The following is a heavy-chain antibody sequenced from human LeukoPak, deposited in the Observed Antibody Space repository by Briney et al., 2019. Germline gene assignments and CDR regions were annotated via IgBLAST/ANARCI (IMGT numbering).Heavy chain of an antibody. CDR2: ISSSSSTI. CDR3: AREFQGVSHYMDV. CDR1: GFTFSSYG. D-gene: IGHD3-16*01. V-gene: IGHV3-48*02. Sequence: PGGSLRLSCAASGFTFSSYGMHWVRQAPGKGLEWVSYISSSSSTIYYADSVKGRFTISRDNAKNSLYLQMNSLRDEDTAVYYCAREFQGVSHYMDVWGKGTTVTVSS. J-gene: IGHJ6*03.